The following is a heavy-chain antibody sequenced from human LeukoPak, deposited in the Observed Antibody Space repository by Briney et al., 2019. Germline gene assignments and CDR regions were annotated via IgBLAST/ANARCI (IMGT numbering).Heavy chain of an antibody. CDR2: ISGSGGST. Sequence: GGSPRLSCAASGFTFSSYAMSWVRQAPGKGLEWVSAISGSGGSTYYADSVKGRFTISRDNSKNTLYLQMNSLRAEDTAVYYCAKDNGSGWYGGGFDPWGQGTLVTVSS. CDR1: GFTFSSYA. J-gene: IGHJ5*02. D-gene: IGHD6-19*01. V-gene: IGHV3-23*01. CDR3: AKDNGSGWYGGGFDP.